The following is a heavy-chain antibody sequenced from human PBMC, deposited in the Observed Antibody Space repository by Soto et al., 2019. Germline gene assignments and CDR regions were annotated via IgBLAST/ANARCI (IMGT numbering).Heavy chain of an antibody. J-gene: IGHJ4*02. CDR2: ISGSGGST. Sequence: GESLKISCAASGFTFSSYAMSWVRQAPGKGLEWVSAISGSGGSTYYADSVKGRFTISRDNSKNTLYLQMNSLRAEDTAVYYCAKEGTRRFLEWFFDYWGQGTLVTVSS. CDR3: AKEGTRRFLEWFFDY. CDR1: GFTFSSYA. D-gene: IGHD3-3*01. V-gene: IGHV3-23*01.